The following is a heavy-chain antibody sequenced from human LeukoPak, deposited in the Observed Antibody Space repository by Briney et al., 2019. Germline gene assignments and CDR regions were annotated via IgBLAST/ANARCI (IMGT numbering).Heavy chain of an antibody. J-gene: IGHJ6*02. V-gene: IGHV3-30*03. CDR2: ISYDGSNK. D-gene: IGHD5-18*01. CDR3: ARDRRYRVDYYYGMDV. Sequence: GRSLRLSCAASGFTFSSYGMHWVRQAPGKGLEWVAVISYDGSNKYYADSAKGRFTISRDNSKNTLYLQMNSLRAEDTAVYYCARDRRYRVDYYYGMDVWGQGTTVTVSS. CDR1: GFTFSSYG.